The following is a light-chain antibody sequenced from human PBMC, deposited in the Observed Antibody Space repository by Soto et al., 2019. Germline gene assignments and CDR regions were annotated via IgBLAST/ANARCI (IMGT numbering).Light chain of an antibody. CDR1: QSVGSL. J-gene: IGKJ5*01. Sequence: EIVLTQSPATLSVSPGERATLSCRASQSVGSLLAWYQQKPGQAPRLLIYDASNRATGIPARFSGSGSGTDFTLTISSLEPEDFAVYYCQQRYNWPPITFGQGTRLEIK. V-gene: IGKV3-11*01. CDR2: DAS. CDR3: QQRYNWPPIT.